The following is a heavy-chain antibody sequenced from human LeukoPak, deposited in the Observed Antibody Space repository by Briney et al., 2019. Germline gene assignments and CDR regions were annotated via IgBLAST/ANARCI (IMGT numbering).Heavy chain of an antibody. CDR3: ARDRCSGGSCYLKY. CDR1: GFTFSNYA. Sequence: GGSLRLSCAASGFTFSNYAMSWVRQAPGKGLEWVSAISGRPSYADSVKGRFTISRDNSKNTLYLQMNSLRAEDTAVYYCARDRCSGGSCYLKYWGQGTLVTVSS. CDR2: ISGRP. V-gene: IGHV3-23*01. D-gene: IGHD2-15*01. J-gene: IGHJ4*02.